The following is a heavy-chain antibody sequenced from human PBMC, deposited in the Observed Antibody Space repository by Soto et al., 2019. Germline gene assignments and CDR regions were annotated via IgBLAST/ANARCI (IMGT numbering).Heavy chain of an antibody. CDR1: GFTFSSYS. CDR2: ISSSSSYI. V-gene: IGHV3-21*01. CDR3: ARALSLDIDY. Sequence: EVQLVESGGGLVKPGGSLRLSCAASGFTFSSYSMNWVRQAPGKGLEWVSSISSSSSYIYYADSVKGRFTTSRDNAKNSLYLQMNSLRAEDTAVYYCARALSLDIDYWGQGTLVTVSS. D-gene: IGHD3-16*01. J-gene: IGHJ4*02.